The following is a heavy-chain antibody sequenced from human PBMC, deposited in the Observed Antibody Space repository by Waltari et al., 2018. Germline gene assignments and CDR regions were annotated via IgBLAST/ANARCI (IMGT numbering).Heavy chain of an antibody. J-gene: IGHJ6*02. CDR2: INHSGST. D-gene: IGHD5-18*01. V-gene: IGHV4-34*01. Sequence: QVQLQQWGAGLLKPSETLSLTCAVYGGSFSGYYWSWIRHPPGKGLELLGEINHSGSTNYNPALKSRVTISVDTSKNQFSLKLSSVTAADTAVYYCARGKARRGYSYGTDYYYYYGMDVWGQGTTVTVSS. CDR3: ARGKARRGYSYGTDYYYYYGMDV. CDR1: GGSFSGYY.